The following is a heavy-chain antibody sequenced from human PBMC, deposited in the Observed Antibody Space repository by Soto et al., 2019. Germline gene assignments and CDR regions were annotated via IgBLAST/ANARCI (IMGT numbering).Heavy chain of an antibody. CDR2: IFVDSSTI. J-gene: IGHJ4*02. D-gene: IGHD3-9*01. CDR1: GFTLSSYS. V-gene: IGHV3-48*04. CDR3: ARDKDWAFDY. Sequence: GGSLRLSCIASGFTLSSYSMVWVRQAPGKGLEWISYIFVDSSTIYYADSVKGRFTVSRDNSQNSLFLLMNSLRAEDTAVYYCARDKDWAFDYWGQGTLVTVSS.